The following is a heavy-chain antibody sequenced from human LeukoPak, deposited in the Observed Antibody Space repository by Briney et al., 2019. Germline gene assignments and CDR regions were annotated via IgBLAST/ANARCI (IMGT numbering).Heavy chain of an antibody. CDR1: GFTLSSYA. V-gene: IGHV3-23*01. J-gene: IGHJ5*02. CDR2: ISDTGNT. Sequence: PGGSLRLSCAASGFTLSSYAMSWVRQAPGKGLEWVSAISDTGNTYHADSVKGRFTISRDNSKNTLYLQMNSLRAEDTAVYYCARWYYYETSGLYYGSFDNWGQGTLVTVSS. CDR3: ARWYYYETSGLYYGSFDN. D-gene: IGHD3-22*01.